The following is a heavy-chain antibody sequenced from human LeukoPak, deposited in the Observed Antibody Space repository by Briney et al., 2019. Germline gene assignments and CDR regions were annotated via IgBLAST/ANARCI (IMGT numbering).Heavy chain of an antibody. J-gene: IGHJ4*02. Sequence: GSLRLSCAASGFTFRHYGMHWVRQAPGKGLEWVAAISFDGSNKDYADSVRGRFSISRDNSKNTVDLQMNSLRAEDTAMYYCARDLYDTRSLYFFDSWGQGALVTVSS. CDR2: ISFDGSNK. CDR3: ARDLYDTRSLYFFDS. CDR1: GFTFRHYG. V-gene: IGHV3-30*03. D-gene: IGHD3-22*01.